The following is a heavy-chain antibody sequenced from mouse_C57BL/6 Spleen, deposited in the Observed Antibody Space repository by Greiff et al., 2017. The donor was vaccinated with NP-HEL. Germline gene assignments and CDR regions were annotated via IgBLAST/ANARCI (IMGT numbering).Heavy chain of an antibody. CDR1: GYTFTSYW. Sequence: VQLQQSGTELVKPGASVKLSCKASGYTFTSYWMHWVKQRPGQGLEWIGNINPSNGGTNYNEKFKSKATLTVDKSSSTAYMQLSSLTSEDSAVFYCARGGYDYLYAMDYWGQGTSVTVSS. J-gene: IGHJ4*01. CDR2: INPSNGGT. D-gene: IGHD2-4*01. V-gene: IGHV1-53*01. CDR3: ARGGYDYLYAMDY.